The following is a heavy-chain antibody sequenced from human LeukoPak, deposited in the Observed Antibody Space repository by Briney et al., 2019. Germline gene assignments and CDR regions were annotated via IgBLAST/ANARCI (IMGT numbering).Heavy chain of an antibody. V-gene: IGHV3-30*18. Sequence: GRSLRLSCAASGFNFSNYGMDWVRQAPGKGLEWLAVVSYDGRDKYYAGSVKGRFTISRDSSSNTVYLQMNSLRPEDTAVYYCAKDRYDVSGYYSCFDHWGQGTLVTVSS. CDR2: VSYDGRDK. J-gene: IGHJ4*02. CDR3: AKDRYDVSGYYSCFDH. CDR1: GFNFSNYG. D-gene: IGHD3-22*01.